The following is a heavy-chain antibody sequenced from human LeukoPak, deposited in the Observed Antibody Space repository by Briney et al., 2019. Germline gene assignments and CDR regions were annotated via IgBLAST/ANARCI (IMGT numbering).Heavy chain of an antibody. J-gene: IGHJ4*02. D-gene: IGHD5-18*01. CDR2: INRGGSRT. Sequence: GGSLRLSCAASGFTFSSYGMHWVRQAPGKGLMWVSRINRGGSRTDYADSVKGRFTISRDDAKNTLYLQLNSLRAEDTAVYFCARGGSDTAMAHDYWGQGTLVTVSS. CDR3: ARGGSDTAMAHDY. CDR1: GFTFSSYG. V-gene: IGHV3-74*01.